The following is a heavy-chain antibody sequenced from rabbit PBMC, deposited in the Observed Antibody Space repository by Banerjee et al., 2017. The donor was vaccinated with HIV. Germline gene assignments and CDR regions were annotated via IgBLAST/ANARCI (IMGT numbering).Heavy chain of an antibody. D-gene: IGHD7-1*01. Sequence: QEQLEESGGDLVKPEGSLTITCTASGFSFSNKYVMCWVRQAPGKGLEWIACINTSSGNTVYASWAKGRFTISKTSSTTVTLQMTSLTAADTATYFCARDRDGDAGYGSLALWGPGTLVTVS. J-gene: IGHJ4*01. CDR2: INTSSGNT. V-gene: IGHV1S45*01. CDR3: ARDRDGDAGYGSLAL. CDR1: GFSFSNKYV.